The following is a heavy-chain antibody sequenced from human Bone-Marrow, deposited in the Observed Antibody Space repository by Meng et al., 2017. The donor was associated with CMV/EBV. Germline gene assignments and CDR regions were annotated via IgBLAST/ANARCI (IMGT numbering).Heavy chain of an antibody. D-gene: IGHD3-3*01. V-gene: IGHV3-23*01. J-gene: IGHJ5*02. CDR2: ISGSGGST. Sequence: ETLSLTCAASGFTFSSYAMSWVRQAPGKGLEWVWAISGSGGSTYYADSVKGRFTISRDNSKNTSYLQMNSRCAEDTGVYYCAKDGHYDFGSGYYRAWGQGTLVTVSS. CDR1: GFTFSSYA. CDR3: AKDGHYDFGSGYYRA.